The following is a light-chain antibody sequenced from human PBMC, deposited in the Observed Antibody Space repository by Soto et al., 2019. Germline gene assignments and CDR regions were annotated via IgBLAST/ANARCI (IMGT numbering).Light chain of an antibody. V-gene: IGLV2-23*02. Sequence: QSALTQPASVSGSPGQSITISCTGTSSDVGNYKLVSWYQQHPGKAPKLMIYEVSKRPSGVSNRLSGSKSGNTASLTISGLQAEDEADYYCCSHAGSSTYVFGTGTKVTVL. CDR2: EVS. CDR1: SSDVGNYKL. CDR3: CSHAGSSTYV. J-gene: IGLJ1*01.